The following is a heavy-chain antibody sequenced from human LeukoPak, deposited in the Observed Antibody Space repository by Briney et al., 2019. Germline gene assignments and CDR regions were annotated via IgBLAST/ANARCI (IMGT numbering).Heavy chain of an antibody. J-gene: IGHJ4*02. CDR3: AREDYYDSGSNDY. V-gene: IGHV1-8*03. CDR2: MNPNSGNT. Sequence: ASVKVSCKASGYTFTSYDINWVRQATGQGLEWMGWMNPNSGNTAYAQNFQGRVTITRNTSISTAYMELSSLRSEDTAVYYCAREDYYDSGSNDYWGQGTLVTASS. D-gene: IGHD3-22*01. CDR1: GYTFTSYD.